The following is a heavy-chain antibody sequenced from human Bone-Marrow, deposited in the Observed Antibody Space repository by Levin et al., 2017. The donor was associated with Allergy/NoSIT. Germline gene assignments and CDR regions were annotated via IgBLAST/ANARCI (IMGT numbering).Heavy chain of an antibody. CDR1: GFALNTSGVG. CDR2: IYWDDDR. D-gene: IGHD3-9*01. V-gene: IGHV2-5*02. Sequence: GSGPTLVKPTQTLTLTCSFSGFALNTSGVGVGWIRQPPGKALEWLALIYWDDDRRYSPSLKSRLTITRDTSENQVLLTMTNMDPVDTATYYCAHTAPILNGYYANDVFDLWGQGTTVTVAS. CDR3: AHTAPILNGYYANDVFDL. J-gene: IGHJ3*01.